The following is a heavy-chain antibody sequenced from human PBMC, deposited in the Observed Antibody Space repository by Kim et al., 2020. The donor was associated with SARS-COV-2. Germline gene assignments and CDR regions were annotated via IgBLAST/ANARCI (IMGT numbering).Heavy chain of an antibody. D-gene: IGHD2-2*01. J-gene: IGHJ6*02. V-gene: IGHV4-59*01. Sequence: SETLSLTCTVSGGSISSYYWSWIRQPPGKGLEWIGYIYYSGSTNYNPSLKSRVTISVDTSKNQFSLKLSSVTAADTAVYYCARELLWYCSSTSCPAGRFYYYGMDVWGQGTTVTVSS. CDR1: GGSISSYY. CDR3: ARELLWYCSSTSCPAGRFYYYGMDV. CDR2: IYYSGST.